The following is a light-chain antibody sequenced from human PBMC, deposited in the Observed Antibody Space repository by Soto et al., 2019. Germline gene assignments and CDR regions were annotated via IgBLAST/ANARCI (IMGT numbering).Light chain of an antibody. Sequence: EVVLTQSPGTLSLSPGERVTLSCRASQSVASSYLAWYQQKPGRAPRLLFYSASSRATGIPDRFSGSGSGTDFSLTISSLQPEDVATYYCQYLNSFPLTFGGGTKVEIK. V-gene: IGKV3-20*01. CDR1: QSVASSY. CDR2: SAS. CDR3: QYLNSFPLT. J-gene: IGKJ4*01.